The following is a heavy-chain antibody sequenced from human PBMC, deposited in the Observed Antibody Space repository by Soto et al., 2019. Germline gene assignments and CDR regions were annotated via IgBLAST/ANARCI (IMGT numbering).Heavy chain of an antibody. J-gene: IGHJ6*03. D-gene: IGHD3-3*01. V-gene: IGHV3-21*01. CDR2: ISSSSSYI. CDR1: GFTFSSYS. Sequence: GGSLRLSCAACGFTFSSYSMNWVRQAPGKGLEWVSSISSSSSYIYYADSVKGRFTISRDNAKNSLYLQMNSLRAEDTAVYYCARAPEYDFWSGYYLHYYYMDVWGKGTTVTVSS. CDR3: ARAPEYDFWSGYYLHYYYMDV.